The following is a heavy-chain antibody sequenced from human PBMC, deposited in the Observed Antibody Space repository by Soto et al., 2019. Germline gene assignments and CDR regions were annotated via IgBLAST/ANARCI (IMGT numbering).Heavy chain of an antibody. CDR1: GFSFSDYA. CDR3: AKDLEAFDI. J-gene: IGHJ3*02. Sequence: GGSLRLSCAASGFSFSDYAMHWARQAPGKGLEWVAVISYDGSLKYYADSVKGRVTISRDNSKNTLYLQMNSLRAEDSAVYYCAKDLEAFDIWGQGTMVTVSS. CDR2: ISYDGSLK. V-gene: IGHV3-30*04.